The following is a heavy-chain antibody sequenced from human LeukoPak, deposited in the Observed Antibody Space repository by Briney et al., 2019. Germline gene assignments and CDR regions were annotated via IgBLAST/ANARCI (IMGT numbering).Heavy chain of an antibody. J-gene: IGHJ3*02. V-gene: IGHV1-2*02. D-gene: IGHD3-22*01. CDR1: GYTFTGYY. CDR2: INPNSGGT. CDR3: ARHYYGYDAFDI. Sequence: ASVKVSCKASGYTFTGYYMHWVRQAPGRGLEWMGWINPNSGGTNYAQKFQGRVTMTRDTSISTAYMELSRLRSDDTAVYYCARHYYGYDAFDIWGQGTMVTVSS.